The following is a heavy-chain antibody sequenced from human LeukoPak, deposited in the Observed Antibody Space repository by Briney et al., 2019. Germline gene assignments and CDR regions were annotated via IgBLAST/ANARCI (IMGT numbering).Heavy chain of an antibody. D-gene: IGHD2-15*01. J-gene: IGHJ5*02. Sequence: GGSLRLSRAASGFTFSSYAMHWVRQAPGKGLEWISSISGSGGSTIYYADSVKGRFTISSDNAKNSLYLQMNSLRAEDTAVYYCFLAAPPRGRDWFDPWGQGTLVTVSS. V-gene: IGHV3-48*03. CDR2: ISGSGGSTI. CDR3: FLAAPPRGRDWFDP. CDR1: GFTFSSYA.